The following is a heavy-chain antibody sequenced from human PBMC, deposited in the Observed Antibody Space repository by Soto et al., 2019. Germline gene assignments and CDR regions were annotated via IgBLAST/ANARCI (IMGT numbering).Heavy chain of an antibody. J-gene: IGHJ4*02. V-gene: IGHV4-30-4*01. CDR2: IHYSGRT. Sequence: QVPLQESGPGLVKPSQTLSLTCTVSGASINNDYFYWSWVRQPPGKGLEWIGYIHYSGRTYFNPSLKSRVGISIDTPKNQFSLKMTSVTAADTAVYYCARGGAIADFYFDSWGQGMLVTVS. CDR3: ARGGAIADFYFDS. CDR1: GASINNDYFY. D-gene: IGHD1-26*01.